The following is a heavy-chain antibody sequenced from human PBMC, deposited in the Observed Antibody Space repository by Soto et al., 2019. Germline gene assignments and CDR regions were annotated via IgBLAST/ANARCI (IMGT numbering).Heavy chain of an antibody. CDR2: IYYSGST. Sequence: QVQLQESGPGLVKPSQTLSLTCTVSGGSISSGGYYWSWIRQHPGKGLEWIGYIYYSGSTYYNPSLKCRVTISVDTSKNQFSLKLSSVTAADTAVYYCARGRGSGSRKYYYYYGMDVWGQGTTVTVSS. CDR1: GGSISSGGYY. J-gene: IGHJ6*02. CDR3: ARGRGSGSRKYYYYYGMDV. V-gene: IGHV4-31*03. D-gene: IGHD3-10*01.